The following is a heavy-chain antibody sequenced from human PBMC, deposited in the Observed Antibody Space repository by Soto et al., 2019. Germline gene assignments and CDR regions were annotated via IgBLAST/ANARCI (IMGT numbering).Heavy chain of an antibody. CDR2: IYYSGST. Sequence: LPETLSLTCTVSGGSISSSSYYWGWIRQPPGKGLEWIGSIYYSGSTYYNPSLKSRVTISVDTSKNQFSLKLSSVTAADTAVYYCARHKENNCFDPWGQGTLVTVSS. J-gene: IGHJ5*02. CDR1: GGSISSSSYY. V-gene: IGHV4-39*01. CDR3: ARHKENNCFDP.